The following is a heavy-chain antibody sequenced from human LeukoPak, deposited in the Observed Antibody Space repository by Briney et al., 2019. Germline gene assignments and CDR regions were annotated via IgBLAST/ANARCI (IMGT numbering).Heavy chain of an antibody. CDR1: GFMFSGYV. Sequence: PGGSLRLSCVASGFMFSGYVMKWVRQPPGKGLDGVSTISMSSRYMYYADSVRGRFTISRDNAKNSLYLKMPSLRAEDADVYYCARDDFSSGNPTIDHWGQGTMVTVSS. V-gene: IGHV3-21*01. CDR3: ARDDFSSGNPTIDH. CDR2: ISMSSRYM. D-gene: IGHD3-10*01. J-gene: IGHJ4*02.